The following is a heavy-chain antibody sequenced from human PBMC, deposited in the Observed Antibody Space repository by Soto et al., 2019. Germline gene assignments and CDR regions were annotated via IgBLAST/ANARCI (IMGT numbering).Heavy chain of an antibody. V-gene: IGHV3-23*01. CDR2: IGGSASST. CDR1: GFTVSSNY. CDR3: AKQATLTTGWFDP. D-gene: IGHD4-4*01. J-gene: IGHJ5*02. Sequence: GGSLRLSCAASGFTVSSNYMSWVRQAPGKGLEWVSGIGGSASSTYYADSVKGRFAISRDSSKNTLYLQMNSLRADDTAVYYCAKQATLTTGWFDPWGQGTLVTVSS.